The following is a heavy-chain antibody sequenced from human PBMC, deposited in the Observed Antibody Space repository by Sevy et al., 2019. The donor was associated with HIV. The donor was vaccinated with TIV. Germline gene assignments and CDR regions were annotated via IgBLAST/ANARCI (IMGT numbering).Heavy chain of an antibody. CDR2: ISYDGSNK. D-gene: IGHD6-19*01. V-gene: IGHV3-30*18. CDR3: ANADSRGWYFDY. J-gene: IGHJ4*02. CDR1: GFTFSSYG. Sequence: GGSLRLSCAASGFTFSSYGMHWVRQAPGKGLEWVAVISYDGSNKYYADSVKGRFTISRDNSKNTLYLQMNSLRAEDTAVYYCANADSRGWYFDYWGQGTLVTVSS.